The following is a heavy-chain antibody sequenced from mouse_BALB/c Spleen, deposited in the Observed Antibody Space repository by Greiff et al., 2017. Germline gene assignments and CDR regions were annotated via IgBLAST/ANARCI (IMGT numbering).Heavy chain of an antibody. CDR3: ARRTHWYFDG. CDR1: GYTFTSYW. CDR2: INPSTGYT. V-gene: IGHV1-7*01. J-gene: IGHJ1*01. Sequence: VQLQQSGAELAKPGASVKMSCKASGYTFTSYWMHWVKQRPGQGLEWIGYINPSTGYTEYNQKFKDKATLTADKSSSTAYMQLSSLTSEDSAVYYCARRTHWYFDGWGAGTTVTVSS.